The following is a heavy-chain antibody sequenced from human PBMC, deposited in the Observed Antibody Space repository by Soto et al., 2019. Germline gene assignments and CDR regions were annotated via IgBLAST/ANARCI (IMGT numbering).Heavy chain of an antibody. J-gene: IGHJ6*02. V-gene: IGHV4-4*02. Sequence: ASETLSLTCAVSGGSISSSNWWRWVRQPPGKGLEWIGEIYHSGSTNYNPSLKSRVTISVDKSKNQFSLKLSSVTAADTAVYYCARVSGSYYYGMDVWGQGTTVTVSS. CDR2: IYHSGST. CDR3: ARVSGSYYYGMDV. CDR1: GGSISSSNW. D-gene: IGHD1-26*01.